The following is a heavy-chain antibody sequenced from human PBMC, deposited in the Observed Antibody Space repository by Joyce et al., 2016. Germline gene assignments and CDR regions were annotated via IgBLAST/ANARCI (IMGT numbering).Heavy chain of an antibody. Sequence: QLVESGGGVVKAGGSLRLSCDASGSTFSSSCMSWFRQAPGKGLGVVAAISATSYYIFHAGTVRGRFTVSRDNAKKTLYLQINSLSAEDSAVFYCAGGGIGYYYAMDVWGQGTTVTVSS. V-gene: IGHV3-21*01. CDR2: ISATSYYI. D-gene: IGHD2-21*01. J-gene: IGHJ6*02. CDR3: AGGGIGYYYAMDV. CDR1: GSTFSSSC.